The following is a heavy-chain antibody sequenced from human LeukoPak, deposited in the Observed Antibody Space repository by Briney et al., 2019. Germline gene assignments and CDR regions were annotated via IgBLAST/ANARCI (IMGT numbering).Heavy chain of an antibody. Sequence: PGGSLRLSCAASGFNLRYYWTHWVRQAPGKGLVWVSRLGTDGTYTNYADSVTGRFTISRYNAKNTLYLQMDSLRAEDTSFYYCVRDPSNSGNWFDLWGQGTLVTVSS. CDR2: LGTDGTYT. D-gene: IGHD4-11*01. J-gene: IGHJ5*02. CDR1: GFNLRYYW. V-gene: IGHV3-74*01. CDR3: VRDPSNSGNWFDL.